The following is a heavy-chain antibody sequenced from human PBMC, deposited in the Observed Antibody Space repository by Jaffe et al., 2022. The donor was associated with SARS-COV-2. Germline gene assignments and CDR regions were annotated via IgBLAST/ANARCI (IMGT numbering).Heavy chain of an antibody. J-gene: IGHJ4*02. Sequence: QMQLVQSGPEVKKPGTSVKVSCKASGFTFTSSAVQWVRQARGQRLEWIGWIVVGSGNTNYAQKFQERVTITRDMSTSTAYMELSSLRSEDTAVYYCAAASGISSGYYFVYWGQGTLVTVSS. CDR2: IVVGSGNT. D-gene: IGHD3-22*01. V-gene: IGHV1-58*01. CDR1: GFTFTSSA. CDR3: AAASGISSGYYFVY.